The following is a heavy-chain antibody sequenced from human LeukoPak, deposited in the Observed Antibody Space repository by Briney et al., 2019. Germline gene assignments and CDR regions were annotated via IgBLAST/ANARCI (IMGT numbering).Heavy chain of an antibody. D-gene: IGHD3-22*01. CDR2: ISYDGSNK. V-gene: IGHV3-30*01. Sequence: GGSLRLSCAASGFTFSSYAMHWVRQAPGKGLEWVAVISYDGSNKYYADSVKGRFTISRDNSKNTLYLQMNSLRAEDTAVYYCARAHYDGSGYYFDYWGQGTLVTVSS. CDR1: GFTFSSYA. J-gene: IGHJ4*02. CDR3: ARAHYDGSGYYFDY.